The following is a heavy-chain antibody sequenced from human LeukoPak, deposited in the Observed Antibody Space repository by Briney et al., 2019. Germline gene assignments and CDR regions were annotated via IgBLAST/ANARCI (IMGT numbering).Heavy chain of an antibody. CDR2: IKQDGSEK. CDR3: ARVITVYNVYEEVAEYFQY. Sequence: GGSPRLSCAASGFTFSSYWMSWVRLAPGKGLEWVANIKQDGSEKYYVDSVRGRFSISRDNSKNSLYLQMNSLRADDTAVYYCARVITVYNVYEEVAEYFQYWGQGTLVTVSS. V-gene: IGHV3-7*01. D-gene: IGHD5/OR15-5a*01. CDR1: GFTFSSYW. J-gene: IGHJ1*01.